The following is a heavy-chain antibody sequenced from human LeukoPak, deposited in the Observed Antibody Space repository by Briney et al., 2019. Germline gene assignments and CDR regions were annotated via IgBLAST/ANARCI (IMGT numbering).Heavy chain of an antibody. V-gene: IGHV1-24*01. Sequence: PRASVKVSCKVSGYTLIEISIHWVRQAPGKGLEWMGGFDPEDGETVYAQKFQGRVTMTEDTSTDTAYMELSSLRSEDTAVYYCTTVKHTALDYWGQGTLVTVSS. CDR1: GYTLIEIS. J-gene: IGHJ4*02. CDR3: TTVKHTALDY. D-gene: IGHD5-18*01. CDR2: FDPEDGET.